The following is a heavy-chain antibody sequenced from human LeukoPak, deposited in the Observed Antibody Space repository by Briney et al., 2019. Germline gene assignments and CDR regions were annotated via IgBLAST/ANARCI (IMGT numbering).Heavy chain of an antibody. CDR2: INHNGNVN. Sequence: PGGSLRLSCAASGFTFSSYWMNWARQAPGKGLEWVASINHNGNVNYYVDSVKGRFTISRDNSKNTLYLQMNSLRAEDTAVYYCAKDAVGVASVDYWGQGTLVTVSS. D-gene: IGHD1-26*01. CDR1: GFTFSSYW. CDR3: AKDAVGVASVDY. J-gene: IGHJ4*02. V-gene: IGHV3-7*03.